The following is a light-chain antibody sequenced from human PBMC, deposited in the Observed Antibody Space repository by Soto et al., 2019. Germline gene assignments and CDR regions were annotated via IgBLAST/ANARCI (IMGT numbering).Light chain of an antibody. Sequence: QSALTQPRSVSESPGQSVTTSCTGASSDVGAYNYVSWYQQHPGKAPKLMIYDVSTRPSGVPDRFSGSKSGTTASLTISGLQAEDEADYYCCSYAGSPYVFGTGTNLTVL. CDR3: CSYAGSPYV. CDR2: DVS. J-gene: IGLJ1*01. CDR1: SSDVGAYNY. V-gene: IGLV2-11*01.